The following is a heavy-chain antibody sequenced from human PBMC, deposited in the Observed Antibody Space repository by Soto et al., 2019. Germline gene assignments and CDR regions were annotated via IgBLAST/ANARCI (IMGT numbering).Heavy chain of an antibody. CDR1: GFPFSTYG. Sequence: QVQLVESGGGVVQPGRSLRLSCAASGFPFSTYGFHWVRQAPGKGLEWVAVIVSDGSAKYHADSVEGRFTISRDNSKDTLYMQMNSLRAEDTAVYYCARDDAFGNENGFDIWGQGTMVTVSS. J-gene: IGHJ3*02. CDR3: ARDDAFGNENGFDI. V-gene: IGHV3-33*01. CDR2: IVSDGSAK. D-gene: IGHD1-1*01.